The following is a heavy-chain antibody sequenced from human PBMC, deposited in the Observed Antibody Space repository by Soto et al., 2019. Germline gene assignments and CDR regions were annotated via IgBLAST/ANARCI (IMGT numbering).Heavy chain of an antibody. D-gene: IGHD3-3*01. V-gene: IGHV3-23*01. CDR3: ARWSYLDY. CDR1: GSSFGSYA. J-gene: IGHJ4*02. CDR2: ISGSDGKT. Sequence: GGSLRLSCAASGSSFGSYALSWVRQAPGKGLEWVSTISGSDGKTFYADSVKGRFSISRDTSQCTLYLQMNSLRADDTAMYYCARWSYLDYWGQGTRVTVSS.